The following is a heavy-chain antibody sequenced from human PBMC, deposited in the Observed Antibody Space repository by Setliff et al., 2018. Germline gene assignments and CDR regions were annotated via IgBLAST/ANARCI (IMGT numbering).Heavy chain of an antibody. Sequence: GGSLRLSCAASGFTFSTYDMSWVRQAPGKGLEWVSAISASGDTTYYADSVKGRFTVSRDNSRNTLYLQVNSLRAEDTAVYYCATNPRKGRSGGYYYDDPYYYYMDVWGKGTTVTVSS. V-gene: IGHV3-23*01. CDR1: GFTFSTYD. CDR2: ISASGDTT. CDR3: ATNPRKGRSGGYYYDDPYYYYMDV. D-gene: IGHD3-22*01. J-gene: IGHJ6*03.